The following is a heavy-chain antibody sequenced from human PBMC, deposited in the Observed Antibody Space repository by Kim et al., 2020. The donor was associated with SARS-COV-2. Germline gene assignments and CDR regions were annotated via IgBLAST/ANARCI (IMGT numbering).Heavy chain of an antibody. Sequence: GGSLRLSCAASGFTFSSYWMSWVRQAPGKGLEWVANIKQDGSEKYYVDSVKGRFTISRDNAKNSLYLQMNSLRAEDTAVYYCVRDPNYYYDSSGYYPQGGYYYGMDVWGQGTTVTVSS. D-gene: IGHD3-22*01. J-gene: IGHJ6*02. CDR3: VRDPNYYYDSSGYYPQGGYYYGMDV. V-gene: IGHV3-7*01. CDR2: IKQDGSEK. CDR1: GFTFSSYW.